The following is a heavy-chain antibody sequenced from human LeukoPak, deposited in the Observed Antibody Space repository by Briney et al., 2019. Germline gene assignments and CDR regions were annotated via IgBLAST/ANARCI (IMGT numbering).Heavy chain of an antibody. D-gene: IGHD3-10*01. CDR1: GGSISSSSYY. CDR2: IYYSGST. J-gene: IGHJ4*02. V-gene: IGHV4-39*07. CDR3: ARGDYYYAYGFDY. Sequence: SGTLSLTCTVSGGSISSSSYYWGWIRQPPGKGLEWIGSIYYSGSTYYNPSLKSRVTISLDTSKNQFSLKLSSVTAADTAVYYCARGDYYYAYGFDYWGQGTLVTVSS.